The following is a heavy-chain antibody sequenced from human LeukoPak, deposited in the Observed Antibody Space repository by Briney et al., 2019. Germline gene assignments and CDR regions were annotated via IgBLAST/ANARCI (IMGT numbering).Heavy chain of an antibody. CDR2: IRYDGSNE. CDR3: AKKYSTGLDP. V-gene: IGHV3-30*02. J-gene: IGHJ5*02. CDR1: GFTFTGYP. D-gene: IGHD1-26*01. Sequence: GGSLRLSCAASGFTFTGYPMHWVRQPPGKGLEWVAFIRYDGSNEYYADSVKGRFTISRDNSKNTLYLQMNSLRAEDTAVYYCAKKYSTGLDPWGQGTLVTVSS.